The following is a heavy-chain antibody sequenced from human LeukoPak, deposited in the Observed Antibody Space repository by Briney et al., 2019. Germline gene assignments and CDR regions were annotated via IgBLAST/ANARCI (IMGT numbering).Heavy chain of an antibody. CDR2: IPYDGSNK. J-gene: IGHJ3*02. V-gene: IGHV3-30*19. Sequence: PGGCLRLSCVASGVSFSSNGMHWVRQAPGKGLGWVAVIPYDGSNKFYAHSVKGRFTIYRDHSKNTLYLQMNSLRAEGTDVYYCARAPGYFDWPYLDIWGQGTMVTVSS. CDR1: GVSFSSNG. D-gene: IGHD3-9*01. CDR3: ARAPGYFDWPYLDI.